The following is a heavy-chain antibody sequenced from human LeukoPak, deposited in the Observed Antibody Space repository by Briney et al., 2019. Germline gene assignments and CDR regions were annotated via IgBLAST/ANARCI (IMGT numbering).Heavy chain of an antibody. CDR3: ARTPRSGAALSGSSWYFDY. D-gene: IGHD6-13*01. Sequence: SQTLSLTCAISGDSVSSNSAAWNWIRQSPSRGLEWLGRTYYRSKWYNDYAVSVKSRITINPDTSKNQFSLQLNSVTPEDTAVYYCARTPRSGAALSGSSWYFDYWGQGTLVTVSS. J-gene: IGHJ4*02. V-gene: IGHV6-1*01. CDR1: GDSVSSNSAA. CDR2: TYYRSKWYN.